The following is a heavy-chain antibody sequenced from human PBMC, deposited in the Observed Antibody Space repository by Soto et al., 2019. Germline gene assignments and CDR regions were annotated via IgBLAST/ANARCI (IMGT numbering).Heavy chain of an antibody. CDR2: IYYSGST. V-gene: IGHV4-30-4*01. Sequence: QVQLQESGPGLVKPSQTLSLTCTVSGGSISSGDYYWSWIRQPPGKGLEWIGYIYYSGSTSYNPSLKSRVTISVDTSKSRFSLKLSSVTAADTAVYYCATGPLGDYDILTGYLRNYGMDVWGQGTTVTVSS. CDR1: GGSISSGDYY. CDR3: ATGPLGDYDILTGYLRNYGMDV. J-gene: IGHJ6*02. D-gene: IGHD3-9*01.